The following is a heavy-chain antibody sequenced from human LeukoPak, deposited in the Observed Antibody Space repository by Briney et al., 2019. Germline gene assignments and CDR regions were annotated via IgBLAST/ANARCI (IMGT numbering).Heavy chain of an antibody. D-gene: IGHD3-10*01. Sequence: PSETLSLTCAVYGGSFSGYYWSWIRQPPGKGLEWIGEINHSGSTNYNPSLKGRVTISVDTSKNQFSLKLSSVTAADTAVYYCARHHEYYYGSGSYYDWGQGTLVTVSS. CDR2: INHSGST. CDR1: GGSFSGYY. CDR3: ARHHEYYYGSGSYYD. V-gene: IGHV4-34*01. J-gene: IGHJ4*02.